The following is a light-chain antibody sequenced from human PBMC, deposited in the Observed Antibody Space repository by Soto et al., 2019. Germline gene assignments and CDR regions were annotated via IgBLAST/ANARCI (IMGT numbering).Light chain of an antibody. CDR3: MQSTRWPHT. CDR2: KVS. J-gene: IGKJ2*01. V-gene: IGKV2-30*01. CDR1: QSLVYSDGNTY. Sequence: DALMTQSPPSLPATLGQPASFSCRSSQSLVYSDGNTYLYWYHQRPGQAPRRLIYKVSNLDTGVPDRFSGSGSGTDFTLPISRVEAEDVGVYYCMQSTRWPHTFGQGTTLEIK.